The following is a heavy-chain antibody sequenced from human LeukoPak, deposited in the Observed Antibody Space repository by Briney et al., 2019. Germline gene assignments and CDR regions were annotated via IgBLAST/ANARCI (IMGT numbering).Heavy chain of an antibody. CDR3: ARAGRQWLASFDY. CDR1: GVTVSSNY. J-gene: IGHJ4*02. V-gene: IGHV3-53*01. CDR2: IYSGGST. Sequence: GGSLRLFCAASGVTVSSNYMSWVRQAPGKGLEWVSVIYSGGSTYYADSVKGRFTISRDNSKNTLYLQMNSLRAEDTAVYYCARAGRQWLASFDYWGQGTLVTVSS. D-gene: IGHD6-19*01.